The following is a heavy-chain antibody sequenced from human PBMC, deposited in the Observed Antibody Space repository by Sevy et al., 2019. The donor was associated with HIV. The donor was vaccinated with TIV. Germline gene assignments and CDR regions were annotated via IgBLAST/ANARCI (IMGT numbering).Heavy chain of an antibody. J-gene: IGHJ6*02. V-gene: IGHV3-74*01. CDR2: INSDGSGT. CDR3: ARGHGSGWYGLDFYDDYGMDV. CDR1: GFTFSSYW. Sequence: GGSLRLSCTASGFTFSSYWMHWVRQAPGKGLVWVSRINSDGSGTSYADSVKGRFTISRDKAKNTVYLQMNSLRAEDTAVYYCARGHGSGWYGLDFYDDYGMDVWGQGTTVTVSS. D-gene: IGHD6-19*01.